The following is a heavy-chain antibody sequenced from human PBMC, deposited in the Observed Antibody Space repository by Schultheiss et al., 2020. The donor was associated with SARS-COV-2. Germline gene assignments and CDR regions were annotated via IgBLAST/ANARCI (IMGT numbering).Heavy chain of an antibody. V-gene: IGHV4-34*01. CDR3: ARGSRIGIVGPADS. D-gene: IGHD1-26*01. J-gene: IGHJ4*02. CDR1: GGSISSYY. CDR2: VNRLGVT. Sequence: SETLSLTCTVSGGSISSYYWSWIRQPPGGGLEWIGEVNRLGVTNYNPSLKSRVTMSLDTSKSQVSLNLNSVTAADAAVYYCARGSRIGIVGPADSWGQGTVVTVSS.